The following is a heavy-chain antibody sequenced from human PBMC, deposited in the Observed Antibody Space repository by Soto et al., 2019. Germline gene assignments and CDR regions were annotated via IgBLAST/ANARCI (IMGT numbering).Heavy chain of an antibody. J-gene: IGHJ4*01. CDR2: ITDTGGES. D-gene: IGHD3-10*01. Sequence: EVQLLVSGGDLVQPGGSLRLSCVASGFTFGSRAMSWVRQAPGEGLEWVSTITDTGGESKSADYVRGRFAISRDNSRNTLYLQMSNLRAEDSAVYYCASGSKDSYPGSRIFDFWGRGTLVTVSS. CDR3: ASGSKDSYPGSRIFDF. CDR1: GFTFGSRA. V-gene: IGHV3-23*01.